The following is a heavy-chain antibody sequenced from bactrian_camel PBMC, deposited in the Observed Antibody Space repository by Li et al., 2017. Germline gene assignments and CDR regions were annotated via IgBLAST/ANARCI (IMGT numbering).Heavy chain of an antibody. V-gene: IGHV3S1*01. CDR2: SNTGGGDSA. D-gene: IGHD1*01. Sequence: HVQLVESGGGLVQPGGSLRVSCAASGFTFSDYTMYWVRQAPGKGLEWVSASNTGGGDSAYYADFVKGRFTISRANTMNTAYLQMDSLKSEDTAQYYCVALAWGFNYWGQGTQVTVS. J-gene: IGHJ4*01. CDR3: VALAWGFNY. CDR1: GFTFSDYT.